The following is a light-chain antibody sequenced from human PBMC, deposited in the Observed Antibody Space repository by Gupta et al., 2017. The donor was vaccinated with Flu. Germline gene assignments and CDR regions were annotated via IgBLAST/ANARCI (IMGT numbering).Light chain of an antibody. V-gene: IGLV2-8*01. CDR1: SSDVGGYQL. J-gene: IGLJ1*01. CDR2: EVT. CDR3: SSYAGNDNYV. Sequence: QSALTQPLSASGSPGQSVTIPCTGTSSDVGGYQLVSWYQHHPGKAPKLIIYEVTKRPSGVPDRFSGSKSVSTASLTVSGLQAEDEADYYCSSYAGNDNYVFGTGTKVTVL.